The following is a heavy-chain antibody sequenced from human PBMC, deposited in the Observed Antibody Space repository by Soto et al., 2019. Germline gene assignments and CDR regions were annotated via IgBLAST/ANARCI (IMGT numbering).Heavy chain of an antibody. CDR1: GFTFSSYS. Sequence: PGGSLRLSCAASGFTFSSYSMNWVRQAPGKGLEYVSYISSNGSTIYYADSVKGRFTISRDNSKNTLYLQMSSLRAEDTAVYYCVKEGYYYDSSGYYYGWFDPWGQGTLVTVSS. CDR3: VKEGYYYDSSGYYYGWFDP. CDR2: ISSNGSTI. J-gene: IGHJ5*02. D-gene: IGHD3-22*01. V-gene: IGHV3-64D*06.